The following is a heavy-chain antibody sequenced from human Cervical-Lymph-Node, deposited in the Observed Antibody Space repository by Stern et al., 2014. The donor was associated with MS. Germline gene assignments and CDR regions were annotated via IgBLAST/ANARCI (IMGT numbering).Heavy chain of an antibody. J-gene: IGHJ4*02. CDR3: ARDRSRYYDSSGLFDY. Sequence: QVQLVESGAEVKKPGASVKVSCKASGYTFTSYGISWVRQAPGQGLEWMGWISAYNGNTNYAQKLQGRVTMTTDTSTSTAYMELRSLRSDDTAVYYCARDRSRYYDSSGLFDYWGQGTLVTVSS. V-gene: IGHV1-18*01. D-gene: IGHD3-22*01. CDR2: ISAYNGNT. CDR1: GYTFTSYG.